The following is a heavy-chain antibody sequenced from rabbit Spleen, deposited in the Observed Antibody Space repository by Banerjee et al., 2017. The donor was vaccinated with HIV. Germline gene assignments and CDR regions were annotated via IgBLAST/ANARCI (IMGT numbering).Heavy chain of an antibody. CDR2: IYTGDGST. CDR1: GFSFSSGYD. V-gene: IGHV1S45*01. J-gene: IGHJ4*01. CDR3: ARNLENYAGSSYLDL. D-gene: IGHD8-1*01. Sequence: QEQLEESGGGLVQPEASLTLTCKASGFSFSSGYDMCWVRQAPGKGLEWIACIYTGDGSTDYASWAKGRFVMSRTSSTTVTLQMTSLTAADTATYFCARNLENYAGSSYLDLWGPGTLVTVS.